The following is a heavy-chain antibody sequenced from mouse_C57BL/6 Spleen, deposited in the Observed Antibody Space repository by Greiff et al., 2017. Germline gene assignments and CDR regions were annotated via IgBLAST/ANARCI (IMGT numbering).Heavy chain of an antibody. V-gene: IGHV1-18*01. D-gene: IGHD1-1*01. Sequence: VQLQQSGPELVKPGASVKIPCKASGYTFTDYNMDWVKQSPGQSLEWIGDINPNNGGTIYNHKFKGKATLTVDKSSSTAYMELRSLTSEDTAVYYCARRGIYYGSSYAMDYWGQGTSVTVSS. CDR3: ARRGIYYGSSYAMDY. J-gene: IGHJ4*01. CDR1: GYTFTDYN. CDR2: INPNNGGT.